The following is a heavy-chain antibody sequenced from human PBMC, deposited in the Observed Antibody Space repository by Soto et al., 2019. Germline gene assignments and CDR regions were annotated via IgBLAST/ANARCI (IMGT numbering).Heavy chain of an antibody. CDR2: IYHSGST. V-gene: IGHV4-38-2*01. Sequence: SETLSLTCAVSGYSISSGYYWGWIRQPPGKGLEWIGSIYHSGSTYYDPSLKSRVTISVDTSKNQFSLKLSSVTAADTALYYCARGMTPPGAPAWYYFDSWGQGTLVTVSS. D-gene: IGHD2-8*02. J-gene: IGHJ4*02. CDR1: GYSISSGYY. CDR3: ARGMTPPGAPAWYYFDS.